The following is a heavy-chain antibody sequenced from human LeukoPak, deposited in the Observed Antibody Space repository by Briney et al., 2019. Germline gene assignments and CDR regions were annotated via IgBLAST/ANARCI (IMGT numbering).Heavy chain of an antibody. CDR1: GYTFTGYY. J-gene: IGHJ4*02. CDR3: ARDDVGFSIDY. D-gene: IGHD1-26*01. CDR2: INPNSGGT. V-gene: IGHV1-2*06. Sequence: ASVKVSCKASGYTFTGYYMHWVRQAPGQGLEWMGRINPNSGGTNYAQKFQGRVTMTRDTSISTAYMELSRLRPDDTAVYYCARDDVGFSIDYWGQGTLVTVSS.